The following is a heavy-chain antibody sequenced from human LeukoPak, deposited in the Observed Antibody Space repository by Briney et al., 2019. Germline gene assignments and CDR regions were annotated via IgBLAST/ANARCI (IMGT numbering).Heavy chain of an antibody. CDR1: WVTVITND. Sequence: GSLRLSCSASWVTVITNDMNLVRQAPGKGLEWVSVLYSDGNTKYADSVQGRFTISRDNSKNTLYLEMNSLSPDDTAVYYCARGVEPLAANTLAYWGQGTLVTVSS. D-gene: IGHD1-14*01. CDR2: LYSDGNT. CDR3: ARGVEPLAANTLAY. V-gene: IGHV3-53*01. J-gene: IGHJ4*02.